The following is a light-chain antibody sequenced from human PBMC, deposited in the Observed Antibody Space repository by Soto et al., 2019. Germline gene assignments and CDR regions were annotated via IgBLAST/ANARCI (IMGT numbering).Light chain of an antibody. Sequence: DIQMTQSPSFVSASVGDRVTVTCRASQDISSWLAWYQQKPGKAPKLLIYTTSTLGSGVPSRFSGSRSGTDFTLTISCLQPEDFATSYCQQANRFPITFGQGTRLEIK. V-gene: IGKV1-12*01. J-gene: IGKJ5*01. CDR3: QQANRFPIT. CDR1: QDISSW. CDR2: TTS.